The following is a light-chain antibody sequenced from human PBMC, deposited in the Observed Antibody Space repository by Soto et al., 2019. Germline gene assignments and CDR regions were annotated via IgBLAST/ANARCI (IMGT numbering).Light chain of an antibody. J-gene: IGKJ5*01. Sequence: IVMTQSPLLLPVTPGEPASISCRSSQRLLQINVYHALDWYLQKPGQFPQLLIYLGSHRAPGVPDRFNGSGSGTDFTLTISIVEADDVGVYYCMQALQTPITFGQGTRLDI. V-gene: IGKV2-28*01. CDR1: QRLLQINVYHA. CDR3: MQALQTPIT. CDR2: LGS.